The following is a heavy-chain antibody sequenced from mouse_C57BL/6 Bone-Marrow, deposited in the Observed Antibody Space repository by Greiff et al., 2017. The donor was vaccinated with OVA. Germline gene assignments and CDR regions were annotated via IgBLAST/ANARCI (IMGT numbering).Heavy chain of an antibody. D-gene: IGHD3-2*02. CDR1: GYSITSDY. CDR2: ISYSGST. CDR3: ARWTAQATYAMDY. J-gene: IGHJ4*01. V-gene: IGHV3-8*01. Sequence: EVQLKESGPGLAPPPQTLSLTCSVTGYSITSDYWNWIRKFPGNKLEYMGYISYSGSTYYNPSLKSRISITRDTSKNQYYLQLNSVTTEDTATYYCARWTAQATYAMDYWGQGTSVTVSS.